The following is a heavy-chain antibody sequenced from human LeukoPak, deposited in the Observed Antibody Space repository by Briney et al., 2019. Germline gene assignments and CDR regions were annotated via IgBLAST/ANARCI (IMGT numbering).Heavy chain of an antibody. CDR3: ARVREILVGIVDY. CDR2: IYYSGST. Sequence: SETLSLTCTVSGGSISSYYWSWIRQPPGKGLEWIGYIYYSGSTNYNPSLKSRVTISADTSKNQFSLKLSSVTAADTAVYYCARVREILVGIVDYWGQGTLVTVSS. CDR1: GGSISSYY. J-gene: IGHJ4*02. V-gene: IGHV4-59*01. D-gene: IGHD2-21*01.